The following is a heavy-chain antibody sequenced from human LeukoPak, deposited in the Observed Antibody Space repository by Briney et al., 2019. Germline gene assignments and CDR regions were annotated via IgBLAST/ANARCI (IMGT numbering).Heavy chain of an antibody. J-gene: IGHJ5*02. CDR2: IYYSGST. D-gene: IGHD2-2*01. Sequence: SETLSLTCTVSGGSISSSSYYWGWIRQPPGKGLEWIGSIYYSGSTYYNPSLKSRVTISVDTSKNQFSLKLSSVTAADTAVYYCARRYCSSTSCFGVDWFDPWGQGTLVTVSS. CDR3: ARRYCSSTSCFGVDWFDP. CDR1: GGSISSSSYY. V-gene: IGHV4-39*01.